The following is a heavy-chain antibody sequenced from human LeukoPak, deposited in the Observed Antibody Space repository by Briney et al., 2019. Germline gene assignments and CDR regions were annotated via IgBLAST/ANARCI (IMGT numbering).Heavy chain of an antibody. J-gene: IGHJ2*01. CDR1: GGSISSSSYY. D-gene: IGHD4-17*01. V-gene: IGHV4-39*07. CDR2: IYYSGST. Sequence: SETLSLTCTVSGGSISSSSYYWGWIRQPPGKGLEWIGSIYYSGSTYYNPSLKSRVTISVDTSKNQFSLKLSSVTAADTAVYYCVRVDGDYGNWYFDLWGRGTLVTVSS. CDR3: VRVDGDYGNWYFDL.